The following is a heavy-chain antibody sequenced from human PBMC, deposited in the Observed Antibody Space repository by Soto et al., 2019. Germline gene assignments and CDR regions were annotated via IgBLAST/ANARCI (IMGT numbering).Heavy chain of an antibody. D-gene: IGHD6-6*01. CDR3: AKGGWYTSSSRSDC. CDR1: GFTLSGVD. CDR2: MSYDGRNQ. V-gene: IGHV3-30*18. J-gene: IGHJ4*02. Sequence: QVQLVESGGGVVQPGTSLRLSCSASGFTLSGVDMQWVRQAPGKGLEWVAVMSYDGRNQYYEDSVKGRFTVSRDSSKSTLYLQMNRLRTEDAAVYYCAKGGWYTSSSRSDCWGQGTLVTVSS.